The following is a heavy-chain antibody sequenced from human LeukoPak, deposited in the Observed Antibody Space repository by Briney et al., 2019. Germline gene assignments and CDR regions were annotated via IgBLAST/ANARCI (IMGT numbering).Heavy chain of an antibody. CDR1: GYTFTSYY. CDR2: INPSGGST. Sequence: ASVKVSCKASGYTFTSYYMHWVRQAPGQGLEWMGIINPSGGSTSYAQRFQGRVTMTRDTSTSTVYMELSSLRSEDTAVYYCARGRLLAYSSGWYDWFDPWGQGTTVTVSS. D-gene: IGHD6-19*01. V-gene: IGHV1-46*01. J-gene: IGHJ5*01. CDR3: ARGRLLAYSSGWYDWFDP.